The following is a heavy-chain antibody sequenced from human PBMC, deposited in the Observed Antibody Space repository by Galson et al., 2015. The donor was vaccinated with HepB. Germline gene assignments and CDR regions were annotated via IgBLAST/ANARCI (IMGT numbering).Heavy chain of an antibody. J-gene: IGHJ6*02. CDR1: GFTFSNAW. CDR2: IKSKTDGGTT. Sequence: SLRLSCAASGFTFSNAWMNWVRQAPGKGLEWVGRIKSKTDGGTTDYAAPVKGRFTISRDDSKNTLYLQMNSLKTEDTAVYYCTTSRRVVPSYYGMDVWGQGTTVTVSS. D-gene: IGHD2-2*01. V-gene: IGHV3-15*07. CDR3: TTSRRVVPSYYGMDV.